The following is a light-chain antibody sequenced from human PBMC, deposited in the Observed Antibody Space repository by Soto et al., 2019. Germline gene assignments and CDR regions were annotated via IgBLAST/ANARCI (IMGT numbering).Light chain of an antibody. CDR1: QSISNW. V-gene: IGKV1-5*01. CDR2: DAS. Sequence: DIQMTQSPSTLSASVGDRVTISCRASQSISNWLAWYQQKPGKAPRLLIYDASTLESGVPSRFSGSGSGTEFTLTISSLQPEGFATYYCQQFNSYMYTFGQGTKLEIK. J-gene: IGKJ2*01. CDR3: QQFNSYMYT.